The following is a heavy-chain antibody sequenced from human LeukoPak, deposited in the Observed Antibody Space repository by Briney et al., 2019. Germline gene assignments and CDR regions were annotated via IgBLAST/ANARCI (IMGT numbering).Heavy chain of an antibody. CDR1: VYTFTDYY. J-gene: IGHJ3*02. D-gene: IGHD3-22*01. Sequence: ASVTVSCKGSVYTFTDYYVHWVRQAPGQGLEWMGGRTPNSGGTEYAQKFQGRVTITRDTSISTAYMDLSRLGSEDTAVYYCARVTGYYYESTSYYHHDFDIWGQGTMVTVSS. V-gene: IGHV1-2*02. CDR3: ARVTGYYYESTSYYHHDFDI. CDR2: RTPNSGGT.